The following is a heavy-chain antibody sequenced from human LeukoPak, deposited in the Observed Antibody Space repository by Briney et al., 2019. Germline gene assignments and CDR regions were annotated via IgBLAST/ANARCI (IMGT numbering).Heavy chain of an antibody. CDR1: GFTFSSYG. CDR3: ARDTDSSGYYLDY. V-gene: IGHV3-23*01. CDR2: IVPSGGTT. J-gene: IGHJ4*02. Sequence: GTLRLSCAASGFTFSSYGMNWVRQAPGKGLEWVSGIVPSGGTTYYADSVKGRFTVSRDNSKNTLYLQMNSLRADDTAVYYCARDTDSSGYYLDYWGQGTLVTVSS. D-gene: IGHD3-22*01.